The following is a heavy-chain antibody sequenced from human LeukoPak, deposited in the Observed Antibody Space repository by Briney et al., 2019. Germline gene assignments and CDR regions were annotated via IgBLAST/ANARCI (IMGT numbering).Heavy chain of an antibody. D-gene: IGHD2-15*01. CDR1: GFTFSSYS. CDR2: IWYDGSIQ. V-gene: IGHV3-33*08. J-gene: IGHJ4*02. Sequence: PGGSLRLSCAASGFTFSSYSMNWVRQAPGKGLEWVAAIWYDGSIQYYADSVKGRFTISRDNSKNALYLQMDSPRAEDTAVYYCARAGYCSGGSCYGSDYWGQGTLVSVSS. CDR3: ARAGYCSGGSCYGSDY.